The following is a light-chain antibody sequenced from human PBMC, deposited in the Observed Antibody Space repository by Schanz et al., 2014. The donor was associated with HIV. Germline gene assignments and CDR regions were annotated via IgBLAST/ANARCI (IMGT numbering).Light chain of an antibody. CDR1: QSVSAGY. V-gene: IGKV3D-20*02. Sequence: EIVLTQSPATLSVSPGESATLSCRASQSVSAGYLAWYQQKPGQAPRLLIYGASSRATGIPDRFSGSGSGTDFTLTISSLEPEDFAVYYCQQRKSWPPYTFGQGTRLEIK. J-gene: IGKJ2*01. CDR3: QQRKSWPPYT. CDR2: GAS.